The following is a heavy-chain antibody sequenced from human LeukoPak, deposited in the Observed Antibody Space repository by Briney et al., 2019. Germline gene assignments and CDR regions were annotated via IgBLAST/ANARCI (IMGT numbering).Heavy chain of an antibody. CDR3: ARPVVPAAIYAFDI. CDR1: GGSISSYY. V-gene: IGHV4-59*08. J-gene: IGHJ3*02. D-gene: IGHD2-2*01. Sequence: SETLSLTCTVSGGSISSYYWSWIRQPPGKGLEWIGYIYYSGSTNYNPSLKSRVTISVDTSKNQFSLKLSSVTAADTAVYYCARPVVPAAIYAFDIWGQGTMVTVSS. CDR2: IYYSGST.